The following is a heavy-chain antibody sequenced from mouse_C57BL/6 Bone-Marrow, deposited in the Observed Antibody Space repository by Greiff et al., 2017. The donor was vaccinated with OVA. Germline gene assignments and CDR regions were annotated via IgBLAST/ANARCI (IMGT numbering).Heavy chain of an antibody. CDR1: GFSLSTSGMG. D-gene: IGHD1-1*01. CDR2: IYWDDDK. V-gene: IGHV8-12*01. Sequence: QVQLKESGPGILQSSQTLSLTCSFSGFSLSTSGMGVSWIRQPSGKGLEWLAHIYWDDDKRYNPSLKSRLTISKDTSRNQVFLKITSVDTADTATYYCARDYYGSSNYAMDDWGQGTSVTVSS. J-gene: IGHJ4*01. CDR3: ARDYYGSSNYAMDD.